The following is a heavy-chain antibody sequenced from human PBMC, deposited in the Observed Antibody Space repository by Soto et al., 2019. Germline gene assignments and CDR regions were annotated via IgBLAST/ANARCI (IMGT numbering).Heavy chain of an antibody. J-gene: IGHJ3*02. V-gene: IGHV1-69*02. D-gene: IGHD3-3*01. CDR2: IIPILGIA. CDR3: ANSNFGVVPDAFDI. Sequence: SVKVSCKASGGTFISYTISWVRQAPGQGLEWMGRIIPILGIANYAQKFQGRVTITADKSTSTAYMELSSLRSEDTAVYYCANSNFGVVPDAFDIWGQGTMVTVSS. CDR1: GGTFISYT.